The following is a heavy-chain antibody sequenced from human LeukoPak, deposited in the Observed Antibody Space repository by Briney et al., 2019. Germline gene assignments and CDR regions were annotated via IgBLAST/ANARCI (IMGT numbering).Heavy chain of an antibody. J-gene: IGHJ4*02. CDR2: LYYSGST. CDR3: ARADVEMAILDY. CDR1: GGSVSSYY. D-gene: IGHD5-24*01. Sequence: PSETLSLTCSVSGGSVSSYYWSWIRQPPGKGLEWIGYLYYSGSTNYNPSLKSRVTISVDTSKNQFSLKLSSVTAADTAVYYCARADVEMAILDYWGQGALVTVSS. V-gene: IGHV4-59*08.